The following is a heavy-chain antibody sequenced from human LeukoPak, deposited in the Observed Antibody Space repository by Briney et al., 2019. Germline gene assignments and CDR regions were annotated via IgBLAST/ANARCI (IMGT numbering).Heavy chain of an antibody. CDR2: IYYSGST. CDR1: GGSISSYY. D-gene: IGHD3-10*01. Sequence: SETLSLTCTVFGGSISSYYWSWIRQPPGKGLEWIGYIYYSGSTNYNPSLKSRVTMSVDTSKNQFSLKLSSVTAADTAVYYCARGTMVRGVIFFDYWGQGTLVTVSS. CDR3: ARGTMVRGVIFFDY. J-gene: IGHJ4*02. V-gene: IGHV4-59*12.